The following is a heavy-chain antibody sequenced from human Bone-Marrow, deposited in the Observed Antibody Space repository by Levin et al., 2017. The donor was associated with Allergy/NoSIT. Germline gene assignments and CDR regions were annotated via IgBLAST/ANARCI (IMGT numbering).Heavy chain of an antibody. CDR3: ARDRRDGYNWGLDY. D-gene: IGHD5-24*01. J-gene: IGHJ4*02. CDR2: IYYSGST. V-gene: IGHV4-59*01. CDR1: GGSISSYY. Sequence: SETLSLTCTVSGGSISSYYWSWIRQPPGKGLEWIGYIYYSGSTNYNPSLKSRVTISVDTSKNQFSLKLSSVTAADTAVYYCARDRRDGYNWGLDYWGQGTLVTVSS.